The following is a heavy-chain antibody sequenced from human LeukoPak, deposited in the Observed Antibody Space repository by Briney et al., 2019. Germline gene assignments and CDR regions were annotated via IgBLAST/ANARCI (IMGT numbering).Heavy chain of an antibody. J-gene: IGHJ4*02. CDR2: VGGTDGRT. CDR3: AKDGSYYFDY. CDR1: AFTFSTYN. Sequence: PGWSLTLSCVASAFTFSTYNMHWVRQAPGKGLEWFSAVGGTDGRTYYAAFVKGRFTIYRDNSKNTLYLQMNSLRAEDTAVYYCAKDGSYYFDYWGQGTLVTVSS. V-gene: IGHV3-23*01.